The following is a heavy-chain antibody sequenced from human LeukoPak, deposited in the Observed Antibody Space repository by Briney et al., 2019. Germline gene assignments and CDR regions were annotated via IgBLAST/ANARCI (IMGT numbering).Heavy chain of an antibody. CDR1: GGSFSGYY. V-gene: IGHV4-34*01. J-gene: IGHJ4*02. CDR3: ARGYSYLYYFDY. D-gene: IGHD5-18*01. CDR2: INHSGST. Sequence: SETLSLTCAVYGGSFSGYYWSWIRQPPGKGLEWIGEINHSGSTNYNPSLKSRVTISVDTSKNQFSLKLSSVTAADTAVYYCARGYSYLYYFDYWGQGTLVTVSS.